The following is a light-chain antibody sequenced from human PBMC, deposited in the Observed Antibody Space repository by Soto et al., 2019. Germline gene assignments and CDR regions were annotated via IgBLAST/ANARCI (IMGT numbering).Light chain of an antibody. CDR2: ESS. CDR1: SSNIGAEYD. J-gene: IGLJ2*01. V-gene: IGLV1-40*01. CDR3: QSYDSSLSVVV. Sequence: QSVLTQPSSVSGDPGQTVAISCTGSSSNIGAEYDVHWYQQLPGGAPKLLIYESSDRLSGVPDRFSGSKSGASASLAITGLQAEDEANYYCQSYDSSLSVVVFGGGTKVTVL.